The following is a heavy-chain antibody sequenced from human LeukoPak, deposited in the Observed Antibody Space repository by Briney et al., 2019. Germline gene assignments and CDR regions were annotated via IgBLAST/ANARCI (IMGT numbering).Heavy chain of an antibody. D-gene: IGHD5-18*01. V-gene: IGHV3-21*01. CDR1: GFTFSSYS. CDR2: ISSSSSYI. J-gene: IGHJ4*02. Sequence: PGRSLRLSCAASGFTFSSYSMNWVRQAPGKGLEWVSSISSSSSYIYYADSVKGRFTISRDNAKNSLYLQMNSLRAEDTAVYYCAREWGDTAMVVWGQGTLVTVSS. CDR3: AREWGDTAMVV.